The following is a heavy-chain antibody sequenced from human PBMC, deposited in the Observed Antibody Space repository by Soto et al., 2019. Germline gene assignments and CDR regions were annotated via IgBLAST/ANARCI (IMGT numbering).Heavy chain of an antibody. CDR2: IYPGDSDT. CDR3: ARFQRSSSWYLDHVGMEV. CDR1: GYSFTSYW. D-gene: IGHD6-13*01. V-gene: IGHV5-51*01. Sequence: GESLKISCKGSGYSFTSYWIGCVRQMPGKGLEWIGIIYPGDSDTRYSPSFQGQVTISADKSISTAYLQWSSLKASDTAMYYCARFQRSSSWYLDHVGMEVWGKGTKVTVSS. J-gene: IGHJ6*04.